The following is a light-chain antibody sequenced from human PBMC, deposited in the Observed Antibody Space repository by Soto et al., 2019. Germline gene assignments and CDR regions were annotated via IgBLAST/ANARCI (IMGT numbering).Light chain of an antibody. CDR2: AAS. J-gene: IGKJ5*01. Sequence: DIQMTQSPSSLSASVGDRVTITCRASQSISSYLNWYQQKPGKAPKLLIYAASSLQSGVPSRFSGSGSGTDFTLTISSLQPEDFARYYCQKLNTYPLTFGQGTRLEIK. V-gene: IGKV1-39*01. CDR3: QKLNTYPLT. CDR1: QSISSY.